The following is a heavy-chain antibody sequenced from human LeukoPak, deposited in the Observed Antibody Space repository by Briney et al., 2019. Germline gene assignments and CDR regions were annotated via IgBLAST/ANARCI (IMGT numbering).Heavy chain of an antibody. J-gene: IGHJ4*02. CDR3: AKISSTWYPAIFDF. V-gene: IGHV3-23*01. CDR1: GFTFSSYA. CDR2: ITAIAGDT. D-gene: IGHD6-13*01. Sequence: GGSLRLSCGTSGFTFSSYAMSWVRQAPGKGLEWVSLITAIAGDTYYADSVKGRFTISRDNSRSTLFLQMNGLGAEDTAVYYCAKISSTWYPAIFDFWGQGTLVTVSS.